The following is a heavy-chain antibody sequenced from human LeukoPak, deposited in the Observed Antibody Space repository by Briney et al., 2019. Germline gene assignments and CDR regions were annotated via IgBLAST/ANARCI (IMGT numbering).Heavy chain of an antibody. V-gene: IGHV3-30-3*01. Sequence: GGSLRLSCAAPGFTFSTYAMYCVRQAPGKGLEWVAVISYDGSNKYYADSVKGRFTISRDNSKNSLYLQMNSLRAEDTAVYYCARDATSEHFFDYWGQGTLVTVSS. D-gene: IGHD1-26*01. J-gene: IGHJ4*02. CDR3: ARDATSEHFFDY. CDR1: GFTFSTYA. CDR2: ISYDGSNK.